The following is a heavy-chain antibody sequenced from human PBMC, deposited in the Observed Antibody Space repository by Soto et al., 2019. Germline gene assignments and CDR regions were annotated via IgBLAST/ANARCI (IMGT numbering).Heavy chain of an antibody. J-gene: IGHJ4*02. CDR1: GDTFTSNG. CDR2: ISIYNGNT. CDR3: ERAPGNSTRPLVFAY. Sequence: QVKVVQSGAEVKRPGASVKVSCKASGDTFTSNGISWVRQAPGQGLEWLAWISIYNGNTQYAQKVQGRVTMTTDTSTNTAYMELKRLRSDDTGVYYSERAPGNSTRPLVFAYWGQGTLGTVS. D-gene: IGHD1-1*01. V-gene: IGHV1-18*04.